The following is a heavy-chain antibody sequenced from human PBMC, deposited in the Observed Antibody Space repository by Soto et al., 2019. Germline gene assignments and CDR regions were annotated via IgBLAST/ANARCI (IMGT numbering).Heavy chain of an antibody. CDR1: GFSLSTSGVG. CDR2: IYWDDDK. Sequence: QITLKESGPTLVKPTQTLTLTCTFSGFSLSTSGVGVGWIRQPPGKALEWLALIYWDDDKRYSPSLKSRLTITNNTSKNQVVLTITNMAPVDTATYYCAHRPSYCSGGSCYSGFDYWGQGTLVTVSS. D-gene: IGHD2-15*01. J-gene: IGHJ4*02. V-gene: IGHV2-5*02. CDR3: AHRPSYCSGGSCYSGFDY.